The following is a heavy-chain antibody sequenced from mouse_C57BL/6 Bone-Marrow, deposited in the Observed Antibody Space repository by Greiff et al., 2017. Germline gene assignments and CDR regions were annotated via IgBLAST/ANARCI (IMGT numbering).Heavy chain of an antibody. J-gene: IGHJ1*03. V-gene: IGHV1-74*01. CDR3: AITYYSNSSPFDV. CDR1: GYTFTSYW. Sequence: QVQLQQPGAELVKPGASVKVSCKASGYTFTSYWMHWVKQRPGQGLEWIGRIHPSDSDTNYNQKFKGKATLTVDKSSSTAYMPRSSLTSEDSAVYYCAITYYSNSSPFDVWGTGTTVTVSS. D-gene: IGHD2-5*01. CDR2: IHPSDSDT.